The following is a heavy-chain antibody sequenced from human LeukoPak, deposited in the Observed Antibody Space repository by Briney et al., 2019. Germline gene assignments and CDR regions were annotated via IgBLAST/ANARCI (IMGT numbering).Heavy chain of an antibody. CDR2: IYTSGST. CDR3: ARIEIVPAAKPGAFYYYMDV. J-gene: IGHJ6*03. V-gene: IGHV4-4*07. Sequence: SETLSLTCTVSGGSISSYYWSWIRQPAGKGLEWIGRIYTSGSTNYNPSLKSRVTMSVDTSKNQFSLKLSSVTAADTAVYYRARIEIVPAAKPGAFYYYMDVWGKGTTVTVSS. D-gene: IGHD2-2*01. CDR1: GGSISSYY.